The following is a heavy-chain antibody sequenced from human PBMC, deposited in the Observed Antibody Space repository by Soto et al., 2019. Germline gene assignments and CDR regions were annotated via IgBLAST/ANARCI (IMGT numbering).Heavy chain of an antibody. Sequence: QVQLVESGGGVVQPGRSLRLSCAASGFTFSSYAMHWVRQAPGKGLEWVAGISYDGSNKYYADSVKGRFTISRDNSKNTLYLQMNCLRAEATAVYYCARDREGYCSGGSCYSGGYWGQGTLVTVSA. V-gene: IGHV3-30-3*01. D-gene: IGHD2-15*01. CDR1: GFTFSSYA. CDR2: ISYDGSNK. J-gene: IGHJ4*02. CDR3: ARDREGYCSGGSCYSGGY.